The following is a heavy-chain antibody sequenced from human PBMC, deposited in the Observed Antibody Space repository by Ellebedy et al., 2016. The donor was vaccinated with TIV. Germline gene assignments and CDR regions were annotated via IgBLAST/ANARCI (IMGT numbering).Heavy chain of an antibody. V-gene: IGHV5-51*01. CDR2: IYADDSDT. CDR3: ARHPGIAGPGDY. J-gene: IGHJ4*02. Sequence: GESLKISCKASGYTFSDHWVAWVRQMPGKSLEWMGIIYADDSDTRYSPSFRGQVTISVDKSINTAYLQWSTLKASDTAMYFCARHPGIAGPGDYWGQGTLVTVSS. CDR1: GYTFSDHW. D-gene: IGHD6-13*01.